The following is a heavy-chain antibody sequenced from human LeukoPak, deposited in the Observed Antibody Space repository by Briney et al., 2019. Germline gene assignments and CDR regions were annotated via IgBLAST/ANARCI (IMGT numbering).Heavy chain of an antibody. Sequence: PGGSLRLSCGASGFTFNSYAMSWVRQAPGKGLEWVSAISGSGGGTYYADSVKGRFTISRDNSKNTVYLQMNSLSTEDTAVYYCAKTTTGYSSGRYPGWPVDCWGQGTLVTVSS. V-gene: IGHV3-23*01. D-gene: IGHD6-19*01. J-gene: IGHJ4*02. CDR2: ISGSGGGT. CDR3: AKTTTGYSSGRYPGWPVDC. CDR1: GFTFNSYA.